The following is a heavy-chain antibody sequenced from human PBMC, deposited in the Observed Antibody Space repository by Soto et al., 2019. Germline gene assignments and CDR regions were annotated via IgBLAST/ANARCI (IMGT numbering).Heavy chain of an antibody. J-gene: IGHJ6*03. D-gene: IGHD3-16*01. V-gene: IGHV3-15*01. Sequence: PGGSLRLSCAASGFSFSNAWMSWFRQAPGKGLEWVGRIKSKTDGGTTDYAAPVKGRFTISRDDSKNTLYLQMNSLKTEDTAVYYCTTDNSPVWRYYYYYYMDVWGKGTTVTVSS. CDR2: IKSKTDGGTT. CDR3: TTDNSPVWRYYYYYYMDV. CDR1: GFSFSNAW.